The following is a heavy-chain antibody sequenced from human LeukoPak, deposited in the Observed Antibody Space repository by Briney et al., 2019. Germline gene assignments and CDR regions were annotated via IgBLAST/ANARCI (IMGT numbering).Heavy chain of an antibody. V-gene: IGHV3-43*01. CDR2: TTWDGTTS. CDR1: GFTFDSHT. J-gene: IGHJ3*01. Sequence: GGSLRLSCAASGFTFDSHTMHWVRQVPGKGLEWVSFTTWDGTTSYYADSVRGRFTIFRDNVKNFLYLQMSSLRTEDTAVYYCAREGNSAYHPDALDVWGQGTMVTVSS. D-gene: IGHD3-22*01. CDR3: AREGNSAYHPDALDV.